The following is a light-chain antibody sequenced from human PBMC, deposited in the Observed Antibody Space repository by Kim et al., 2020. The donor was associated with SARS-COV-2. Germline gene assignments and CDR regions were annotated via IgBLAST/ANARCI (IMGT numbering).Light chain of an antibody. Sequence: DIQMTQSPSSVSASVEDRVTSTCRATEDIATYLAWYQHKPGKAPKLLIYGASSLQSGVPSSFVGSGSGTDYTLTITSLQPEDLATYYCQQLHTFPFTFGPGTKVDIK. J-gene: IGKJ3*01. CDR1: EDIATY. V-gene: IGKV1-12*01. CDR2: GAS. CDR3: QQLHTFPFT.